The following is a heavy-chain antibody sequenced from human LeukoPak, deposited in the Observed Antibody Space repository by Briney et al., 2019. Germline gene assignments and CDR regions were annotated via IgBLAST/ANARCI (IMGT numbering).Heavy chain of an antibody. J-gene: IGHJ5*02. CDR2: INHSGST. CDR3: ARGGAIGYCSSTSCRGDWFDP. V-gene: IGHV4-34*01. CDR1: GGSFSGYY. D-gene: IGHD2-2*03. Sequence: SETPSLTCAVYGGSFSGYYWSWIRQPPGKGLEWIGEINHSGSTNYNPSLKSRVTISVDTSKNQFSLKLSSVTAADTAVYYCARGGAIGYCSSTSCRGDWFDPWGQGTLVTVSS.